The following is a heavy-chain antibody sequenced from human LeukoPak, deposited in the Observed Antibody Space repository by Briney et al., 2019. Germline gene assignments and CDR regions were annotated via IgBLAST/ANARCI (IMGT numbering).Heavy chain of an antibody. CDR2: ISSVTDTK. CDR1: GFTFSDFY. CDR3: ARGNNTWSGYWVDY. V-gene: IGHV3-11*01. J-gene: IGHJ4*02. D-gene: IGHD3-3*01. Sequence: GGSLRLSCAASGFTFSDFYMSWIRQAPGKGLEWVSYISSVTDTKYYADSVKGRFTISRDNAKNSVSLQMNSLRVEDTAVYYCARGNNTWSGYWVDYWGQGTLVTVSS.